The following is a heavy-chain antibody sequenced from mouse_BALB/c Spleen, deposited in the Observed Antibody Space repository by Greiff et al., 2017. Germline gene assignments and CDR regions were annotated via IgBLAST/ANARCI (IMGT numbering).Heavy chain of an antibody. CDR1: GYTFTDYN. V-gene: IGHV1-18*01. J-gene: IGHJ4*01. CDR2: INPNNGGT. D-gene: IGHD2-1*01. Sequence: VQLQQSGPELVKPGASVKISCKASGYTFTDYNMDWVKQSHGKSLEWIGDINPNNGGTNYNQKFKGKATLTVDKSSSTAYMELRSLTSEDTAVYYCARWGIYYGNYDVYYYALDYWGQGTSVTVSA. CDR3: ARWGIYYGNYDVYYYALDY.